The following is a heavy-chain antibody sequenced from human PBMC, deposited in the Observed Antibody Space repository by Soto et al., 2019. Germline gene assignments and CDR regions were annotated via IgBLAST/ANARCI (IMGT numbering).Heavy chain of an antibody. J-gene: IGHJ4*02. V-gene: IGHV4-34*01. CDR3: ARERGYSYGYDFDY. CDR2: INNSGST. CDR1: GGSFSGYY. Sequence: SETLSLTCAVYGGSFSGYYWSWIRKPPGKGLEWIGEINNSGSTNYNQSLKSRVTIAVDTSKNKYSLKLSSVTAADTAVYYCARERGYSYGYDFDYWGQGTLVTVSS. D-gene: IGHD5-18*01.